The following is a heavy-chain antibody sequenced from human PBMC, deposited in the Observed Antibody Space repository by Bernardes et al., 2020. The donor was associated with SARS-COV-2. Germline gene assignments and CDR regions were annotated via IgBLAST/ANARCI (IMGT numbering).Heavy chain of an antibody. J-gene: IGHJ1*01. CDR2: IWYDGSKK. D-gene: IGHD1-1*01. CDR3: ASRGLEPGPGAYLQY. Sequence: GGSLRPSCAASGFIFSNDGVHWVRQAPGKGLEWVADIWYDGSKKYYADSVKGRFTISRDNSKNTMYLQMNSLRAEDTAVYYCASRGLEPGPGAYLQYWGQGTLVTVSS. CDR1: GFIFSNDG. V-gene: IGHV3-33*01.